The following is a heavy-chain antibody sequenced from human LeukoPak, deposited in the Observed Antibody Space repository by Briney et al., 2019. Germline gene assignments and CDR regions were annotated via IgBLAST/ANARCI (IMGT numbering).Heavy chain of an antibody. D-gene: IGHD2-15*01. CDR2: ISYDGSNK. V-gene: IGHV3-30*18. CDR3: AKGRPYCSGGSCYSGGGAFDY. CDR1: GFTFSSYG. Sequence: GGSLRLSCAASGFTFSSYGMHWVRQAPGKGLEWVAVISYDGSNKYYADSVKGRFTISRDNSKNTLYLQMNSLRAEDTAVYYCAKGRPYCSGGSCYSGGGAFDYWGQGTLVTVSS. J-gene: IGHJ4*02.